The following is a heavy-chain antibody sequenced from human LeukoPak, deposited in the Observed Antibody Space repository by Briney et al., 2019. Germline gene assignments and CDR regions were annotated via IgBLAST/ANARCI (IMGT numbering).Heavy chain of an antibody. V-gene: IGHV3-23*01. D-gene: IGHD1-7*01. CDR1: GFTFSSYA. Sequence: GGSLRLSCAASGFTFSSYAMSWVRQAPGKGLEWVSHFSGSDDSTYYADSVKGRFTISRNTPKNTMYLQMNSLRAEDTAVYYCAKGVFTGTTFFDYWGQGTLVTVSS. J-gene: IGHJ4*02. CDR2: FSGSDDST. CDR3: AKGVFTGTTFFDY.